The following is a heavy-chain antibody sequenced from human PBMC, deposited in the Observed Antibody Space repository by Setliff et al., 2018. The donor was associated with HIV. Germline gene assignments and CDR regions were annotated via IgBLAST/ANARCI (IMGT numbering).Heavy chain of an antibody. D-gene: IGHD3-10*01. Sequence: SSETLSLTCAVYGGSFSGYYWSWIRQPPGKGLEWIGEMNLSGSTNYNPSLKSRVTMSVDTSKNQFSLKLTSVTAAYTAVYYCARHFPSISLFFGDPGPFDRWGQGALVTVSS. CDR3: ARHFPSISLFFGDPGPFDR. CDR2: MNLSGST. CDR1: GGSFSGYY. J-gene: IGHJ4*02. V-gene: IGHV4-34*01.